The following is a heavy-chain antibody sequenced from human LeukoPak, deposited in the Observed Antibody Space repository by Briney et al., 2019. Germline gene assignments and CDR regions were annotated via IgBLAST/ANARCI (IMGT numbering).Heavy chain of an antibody. CDR2: IYTTGTT. D-gene: IGHD1-26*01. V-gene: IGHV4-4*07. J-gene: IGHJ4*02. Sequence: PSETLSLTCTVSSGSINSYYWGWVRQPPGKGLEWIGRIYTTGTTQYNPSLQSRVTMSVDTSTKQFSLNLRSMTAADTAVYYCGRQGYTASYYFLDYWRQGTLVAVS. CDR1: SGSINSYY. CDR3: GRQGYTASYYFLDY.